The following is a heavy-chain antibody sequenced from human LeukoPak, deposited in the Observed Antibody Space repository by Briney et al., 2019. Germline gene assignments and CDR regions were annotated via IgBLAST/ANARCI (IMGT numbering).Heavy chain of an antibody. CDR1: GFTFSGSA. CDR3: TRLEFYDSSAGCV. D-gene: IGHD3-22*01. Sequence: GSLRLSCAASGFTFSGSAMHWVRRPSGKGLEWVGRIRSKANSYATAYAASVKGRFTISRDDSKNTAYLQMNSLKTEDTAVYYCTRLEFYDSSAGCVWGKGTTVTVSS. CDR2: IRSKANSYAT. J-gene: IGHJ6*04. V-gene: IGHV3-73*01.